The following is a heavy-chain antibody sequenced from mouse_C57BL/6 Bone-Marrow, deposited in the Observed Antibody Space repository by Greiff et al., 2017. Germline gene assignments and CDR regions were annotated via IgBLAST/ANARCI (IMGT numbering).Heavy chain of an antibody. V-gene: IGHV1-59*01. CDR3: ARWITTVVDTGFDY. D-gene: IGHD1-1*01. CDR1: GYTFTSYW. Sequence: VQLQESGAELVRPGTSVKLSCKASGYTFTSYWMHWVKQRPGQGLEWIGVIDPSDSYTNYNQKFKGKATLTVDTSSSTAYMQLSSLPSEDSAVYYCARWITTVVDTGFDYWGQGTTLTVSA. CDR2: IDPSDSYT. J-gene: IGHJ2*01.